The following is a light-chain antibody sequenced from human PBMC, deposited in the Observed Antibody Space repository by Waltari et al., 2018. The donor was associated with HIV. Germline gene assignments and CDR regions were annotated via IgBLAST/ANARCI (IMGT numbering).Light chain of an antibody. CDR2: EAT. CDR3: ASVTSNTILL. J-gene: IGLJ3*02. Sequence: QSALTQPASVSGSPGQSITIACTGITSDKYISWYQRRPGLAPLLLFYEATHRPPWLSSRFSASKSATTASLTISGLHIDDEADYLCASVTSNTILLFGGGTRLTVL. CDR1: TSDKY. V-gene: IGLV2-14*01.